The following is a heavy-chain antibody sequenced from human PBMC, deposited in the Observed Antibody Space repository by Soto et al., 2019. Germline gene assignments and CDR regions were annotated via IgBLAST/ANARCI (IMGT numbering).Heavy chain of an antibody. D-gene: IGHD1-26*01. CDR1: GGSISSYY. CDR2: IYYSGST. V-gene: IGHV4-59*01. J-gene: IGHJ4*02. CDR3: AREILVGATDY. Sequence: SETLSLTCTVSGGSISSYYWSWIRHPPGKGLEWIGYIYYSGSTNYNPSLKSRVTISVDTSKNQFSLKLSSVTAADTAVYYCAREILVGATDYWGQGTLVTVSS.